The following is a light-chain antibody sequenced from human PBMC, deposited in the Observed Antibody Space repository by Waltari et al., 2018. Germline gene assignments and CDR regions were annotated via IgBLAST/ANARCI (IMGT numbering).Light chain of an antibody. Sequence: IQMTQSPSSVSASVGDRVPLSCRASQDVSTWLAWYQQKPGKAPNLLIYGASTLQSGVPSRFSGRGSGTEFTLTINGLQPEDFATYYCQQTDSFPLTFGGGTRVEIK. V-gene: IGKV1-12*01. J-gene: IGKJ4*01. CDR2: GAS. CDR1: QDVSTW. CDR3: QQTDSFPLT.